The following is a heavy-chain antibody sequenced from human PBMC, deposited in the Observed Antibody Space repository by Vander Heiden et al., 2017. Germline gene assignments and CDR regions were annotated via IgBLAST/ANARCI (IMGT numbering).Heavy chain of an antibody. CDR1: AFSFSSSG. CDR2: ISSRGNEK. CDR3: ARNRVMGNWFFDL. D-gene: IGHD7-27*01. V-gene: IGHV3-30*03. J-gene: IGHJ2*01. Sequence: QVHLVGSGGGVGQPGRSLRLSCTAPAFSFSSSGMHWVRQAPGKGLEWVAAISSRGNEKFYTDSVRGRFTISRDNSKNTLYLQLDSLRAEDTAVYYCARNRVMGNWFFDLWGRGTLVTVSS.